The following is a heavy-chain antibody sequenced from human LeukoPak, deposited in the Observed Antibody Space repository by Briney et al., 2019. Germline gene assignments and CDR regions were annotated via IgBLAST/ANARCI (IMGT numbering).Heavy chain of an antibody. CDR2: GSHDGRNK. CDR3: AKDRDSSTWSFFDF. V-gene: IGHV3-30*18. Sequence: GGSLRLSCVASGFIFRNYAMHWVRQAPDKGLEWVAVGSHDGRNKIYGDSVKGRFTISRDNSKNTVYLQMDNLRPEDTAVYYCAKDRDSSTWSFFDFWGQGTLVTVSS. CDR1: GFIFRNYA. D-gene: IGHD6-13*01. J-gene: IGHJ4*02.